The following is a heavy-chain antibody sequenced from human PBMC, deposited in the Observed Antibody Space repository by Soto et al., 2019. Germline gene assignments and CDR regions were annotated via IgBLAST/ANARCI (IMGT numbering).Heavy chain of an antibody. CDR2: IYYSGST. CDR1: GASISSYY. Sequence: SETLSLTCTVSGASISSYYWNWVRQPPGKGLEWIGYIYYSGSTNYNPSLKSRVTLSVDTSKNQFSLKLSSVTAADTAVYYCATRSDSSGYYYDFDSWGQGTLVTVSS. CDR3: ATRSDSSGYYYDFDS. D-gene: IGHD3-22*01. V-gene: IGHV4-59*08. J-gene: IGHJ4*02.